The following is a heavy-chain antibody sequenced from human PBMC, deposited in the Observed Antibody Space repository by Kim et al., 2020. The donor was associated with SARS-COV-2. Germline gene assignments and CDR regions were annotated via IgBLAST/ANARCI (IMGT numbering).Heavy chain of an antibody. J-gene: IGHJ4*02. Sequence: ASVKVSCKASGYTFTSYGISWVRQAPGQGLEWMGWISAYNGNTNYAQKLQGRVTMTTDTSTSTAYMELRSLRSDDTAVYYCARDLYYDSSGYPSSFDYWGQGTLVTVSS. CDR2: ISAYNGNT. D-gene: IGHD3-22*01. CDR3: ARDLYYDSSGYPSSFDY. V-gene: IGHV1-18*04. CDR1: GYTFTSYG.